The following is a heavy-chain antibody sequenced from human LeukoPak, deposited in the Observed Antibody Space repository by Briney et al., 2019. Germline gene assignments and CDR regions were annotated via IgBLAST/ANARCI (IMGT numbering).Heavy chain of an antibody. CDR1: GYTFSNYD. J-gene: IGHJ4*02. CDR2: ISAYNGDT. Sequence: ASVKVSCKASGYTFSNYDITWVRQAPGQGLECLGWISAYNGDTHYAQTLQGRVTMTTDTSTGTAYRELRTLRSDDAAVYYCARHYYDSGGYNSAFDYGGEGTLVTVSS. D-gene: IGHD3-22*01. V-gene: IGHV1-18*01. CDR3: ARHYYDSGGYNSAFDY.